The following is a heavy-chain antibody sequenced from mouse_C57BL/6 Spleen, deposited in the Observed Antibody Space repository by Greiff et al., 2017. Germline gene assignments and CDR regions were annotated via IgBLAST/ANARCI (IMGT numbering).Heavy chain of an antibody. Sequence: EVKVVESGPGMVKPSPSLSLTCTVTGYSITSGYDWHWIRHFPGNKLEWMGYISYSGSTNYNPALKSRISITHDTSKNHFFLKLNSVTTEDTATYYCARDGGGYGSSYVWYFDVWGTGTTVTVSS. J-gene: IGHJ1*03. V-gene: IGHV3-1*01. CDR1: GYSITSGYD. CDR3: ARDGGGYGSSYVWYFDV. D-gene: IGHD1-1*01. CDR2: ISYSGST.